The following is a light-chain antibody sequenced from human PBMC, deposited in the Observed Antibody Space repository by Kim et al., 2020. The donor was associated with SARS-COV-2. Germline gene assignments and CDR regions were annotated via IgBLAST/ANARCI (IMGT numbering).Light chain of an antibody. CDR1: QSVSRS. V-gene: IGKV3-11*01. CDR2: DAS. CDR3: QQSSNWPLT. J-gene: IGKJ4*01. Sequence: EIVLTQSPATLSLSPGERATLSCRASQSVSRSFAWYQQKPGQAPRLLIYDASKRATGIPARFSGSGSGTDFTLTISSLEPEDFAVYYCQQSSNWPLTFGGGTKLEIK.